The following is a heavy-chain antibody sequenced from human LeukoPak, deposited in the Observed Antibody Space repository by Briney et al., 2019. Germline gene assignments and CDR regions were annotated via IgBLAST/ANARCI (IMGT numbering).Heavy chain of an antibody. V-gene: IGHV1-46*01. J-gene: IGHJ4*02. CDR1: GYTFTSYY. CDR2: VHPSGGST. D-gene: IGHD5-18*01. Sequence: ASVKLSCKASGYTFTSYYMHWLRQAPGQGLEWMGIVHPSGGSTSYAQKFQGRVTMTRDTSTDTAYMELSSLRSEDTAVYYCATRLDLDTAFDWGQGTLVTVSS. CDR3: ATRLDLDTAFD.